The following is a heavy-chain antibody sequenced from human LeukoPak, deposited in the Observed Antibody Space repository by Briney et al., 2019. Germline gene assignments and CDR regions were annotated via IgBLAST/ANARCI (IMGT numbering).Heavy chain of an antibody. D-gene: IGHD6-19*01. J-gene: IGHJ4*02. CDR1: GFTFSSYA. CDR3: ARAKSSGWPALDY. V-gene: IGHV3-30-3*01. Sequence: GGSLRLSCAASGFTFSSYAMHWVRQAPGKGLEWVAVISYDGSNKYYADSVKGRFTISRDNSKNTLYLQMNSLRAEDTAVYYCARAKSSGWPALDYWGQGTLVTVSS. CDR2: ISYDGSNK.